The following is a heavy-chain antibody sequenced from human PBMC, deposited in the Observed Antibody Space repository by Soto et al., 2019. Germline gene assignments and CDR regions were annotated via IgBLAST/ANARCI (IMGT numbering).Heavy chain of an antibody. V-gene: IGHV1-69*13. Sequence: SVKVSCKASGGTFSSYAISWVRQAPGQGLEWMGGIIPIFGTANYAQKFQGRVTITADESTSTAYMELSSLRSEDTAVYYCARGSKGHLWFGELRHLYYYYYGMDVWGQGTTVTVSS. J-gene: IGHJ6*02. D-gene: IGHD3-10*01. CDR3: ARGSKGHLWFGELRHLYYYYYGMDV. CDR1: GGTFSSYA. CDR2: IIPIFGTA.